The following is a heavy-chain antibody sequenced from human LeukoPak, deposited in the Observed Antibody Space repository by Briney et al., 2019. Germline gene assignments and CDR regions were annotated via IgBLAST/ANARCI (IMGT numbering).Heavy chain of an antibody. Sequence: GGSLRLSCAASGFTLSTYAMSWVRQAAGKGLEWVSLISGSGGGTYYADSVKGRFTISRDNSNNTLYLQMNSLRAEDTAVYYCAKDLSYCSGGTCYTSRYYGMDVWGQGTTVTVSS. CDR3: AKDLSYCSGGTCYTSRYYGMDV. D-gene: IGHD2-15*01. CDR1: GFTLSTYA. V-gene: IGHV3-23*01. J-gene: IGHJ6*02. CDR2: ISGSGGGT.